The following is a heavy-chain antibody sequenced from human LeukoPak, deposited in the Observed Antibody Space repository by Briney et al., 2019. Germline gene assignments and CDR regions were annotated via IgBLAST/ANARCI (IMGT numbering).Heavy chain of an antibody. CDR2: INPNSGGT. V-gene: IGHV1-2*02. D-gene: IGHD3-3*01. CDR3: ARVRFQFGVDPTDAFDI. Sequence: ASVKVFCKASGYTLTGYYMHWVRQAPGQGLEWMGWINPNSGGTNYAQKFQGRVTMTRDKPISTAYMEVSRLRSDDTAVYYCARVRFQFGVDPTDAFDIWGQGTMVTVSS. CDR1: GYTLTGYY. J-gene: IGHJ3*02.